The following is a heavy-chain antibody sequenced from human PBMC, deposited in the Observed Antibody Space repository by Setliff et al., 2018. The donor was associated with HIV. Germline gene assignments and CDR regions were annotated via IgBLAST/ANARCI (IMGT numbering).Heavy chain of an antibody. V-gene: IGHV4-39*01. Sequence: SETLSLTCTVSGGSINSRSFYWAWIRQPPGKGLEWVASIYFSGTPYYNPSLKNRVTISVDTSKNQFSLKLSSVTAADTAVYYCARRGMWSYETGGNPTATFDYWGQGVLVTVSS. CDR1: GGSINSRSFY. D-gene: IGHD2-8*02. CDR3: ARRGMWSYETGGNPTATFDY. J-gene: IGHJ4*02. CDR2: IYFSGTP.